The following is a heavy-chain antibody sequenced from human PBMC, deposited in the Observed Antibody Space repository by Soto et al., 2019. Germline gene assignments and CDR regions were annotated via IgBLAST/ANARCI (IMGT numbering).Heavy chain of an antibody. CDR3: ARHRIVYGSGSYFDY. CDR2: IYYSGST. V-gene: IGHV4-59*08. D-gene: IGHD3-10*01. J-gene: IGHJ4*02. CDR1: GGSISGYY. Sequence: SETLSLTCTVSGGSISGYYWSWIRQPPGKGLEWIGYIYYSGSTNYNPSLKSRVTISVDTSKNQFSLKLSSVTAADTAVYYCARHRIVYGSGSYFDYWGQGTLVTVSS.